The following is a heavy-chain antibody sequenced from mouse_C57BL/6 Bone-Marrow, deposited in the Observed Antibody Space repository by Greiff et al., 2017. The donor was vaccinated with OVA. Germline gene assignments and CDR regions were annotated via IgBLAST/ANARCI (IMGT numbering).Heavy chain of an antibody. D-gene: IGHD2-3*01. J-gene: IGHJ4*01. CDR2: INSDGGST. Sequence: EVKLMESGGGLVQPGESLKLSCESNEYEFPSHDMSWVRKTPEKRLELVAAINSDGGSTYYPDTMERRFIISRDNTKKTLYLQMSSLRSEDTALYYCASPIYDGEAMDYWGQGTSVTVSS. CDR1: EYEFPSHD. V-gene: IGHV5-2*01. CDR3: ASPIYDGEAMDY.